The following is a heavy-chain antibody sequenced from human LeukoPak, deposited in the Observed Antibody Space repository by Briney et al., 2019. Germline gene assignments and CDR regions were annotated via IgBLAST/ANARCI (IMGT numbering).Heavy chain of an antibody. CDR1: GGSISSYY. D-gene: IGHD1-26*01. V-gene: IGHV4-59*01. CDR3: ARHKEGATIYAFDI. CDR2: IYYSGTT. J-gene: IGHJ3*02. Sequence: SETLSLTCTVSGGSISSYYWSWIRQPPGKGLEWIGYIYYSGTTNYNPSLKSRVTISVDTSKNQFSLKLSSVTAADTAVYYCARHKEGATIYAFDIWGQGTMVTVSS.